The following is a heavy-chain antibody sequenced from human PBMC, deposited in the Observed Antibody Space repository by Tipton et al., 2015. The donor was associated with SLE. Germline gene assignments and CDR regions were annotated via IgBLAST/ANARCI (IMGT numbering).Heavy chain of an antibody. CDR1: GFIFNNYA. Sequence: GSLRLSCAASGFIFNNYAMSWVRQAPGKGLEWVSVIYNGGRTYYADSVKGRFTISRDNSKNALFVQMNSLRAEDTAVYHCARLPTGVGSLAEFFQHWGQGTLVSVSS. V-gene: IGHV3-23*03. CDR3: ARLPTGVGSLAEFFQH. J-gene: IGHJ1*01. D-gene: IGHD2-8*02. CDR2: IYNGGRT.